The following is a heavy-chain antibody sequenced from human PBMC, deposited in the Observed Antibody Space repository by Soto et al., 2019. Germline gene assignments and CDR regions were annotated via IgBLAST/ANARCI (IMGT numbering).Heavy chain of an antibody. V-gene: IGHV3-23*01. CDR2: LDGAGGST. D-gene: IGHD3-10*01. Sequence: GGSLRLSCLASGFTFSDFAMTWVRHVPGRGLEWVVSLDGAGGSTYYAESVRGRFSISRDNSQNTLFLQMKRLTVDDTAIYYCAAPRDEYGSAVSWFTYGMDIWGQGTTVTVSS. J-gene: IGHJ6*02. CDR3: AAPRDEYGSAVSWFTYGMDI. CDR1: GFTFSDFA.